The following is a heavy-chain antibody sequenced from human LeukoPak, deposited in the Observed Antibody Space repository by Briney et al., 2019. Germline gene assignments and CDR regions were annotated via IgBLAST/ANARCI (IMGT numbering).Heavy chain of an antibody. CDR1: GGSISSYY. Sequence: PSETLSLTCTVSGGSISSYYWSWIRQPPGKGLEWIGYIYYSGSTNYNPSLKSRVTISVDTSRNQFSLKLSSVTAADTAVYYCARADYYGSGGIFDYWGQGTLVTVSS. J-gene: IGHJ4*02. V-gene: IGHV4-59*01. CDR2: IYYSGST. CDR3: ARADYYGSGGIFDY. D-gene: IGHD3-10*01.